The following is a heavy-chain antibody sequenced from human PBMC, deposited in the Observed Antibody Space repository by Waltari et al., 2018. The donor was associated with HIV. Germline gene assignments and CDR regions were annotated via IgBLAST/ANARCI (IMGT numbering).Heavy chain of an antibody. CDR2: IYYSGST. Sequence: QLQLQESGPGLVKPSETLSLTYTVSGGSISSSSHYWGWIRQPPGKGLEWIGSIYYSGSTNYNPSLKSRVTISVDTSKNQFSLKLNSVTAADTAVYYCARSYGNYFDYWGQGTLVTVS. CDR1: GGSISSSSHY. V-gene: IGHV4-39*01. CDR3: ARSYGNYFDY. J-gene: IGHJ4*02. D-gene: IGHD5-18*01.